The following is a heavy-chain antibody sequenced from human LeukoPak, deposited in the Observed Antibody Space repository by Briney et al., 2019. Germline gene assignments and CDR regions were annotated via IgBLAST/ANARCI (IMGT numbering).Heavy chain of an antibody. D-gene: IGHD3-10*01. V-gene: IGHV4-59*01. Sequence: PSETLSLTCTVSGGSISSYYWSWIRQPPGKGLEWIGYIYYSGSTNYNPSLKSRVTVSVDTSKNQFSLKLSSVTAADTAVYYCARDEGAGSYFAFDIWGQGTMVTVSS. CDR1: GGSISSYY. CDR2: IYYSGST. J-gene: IGHJ3*02. CDR3: ARDEGAGSYFAFDI.